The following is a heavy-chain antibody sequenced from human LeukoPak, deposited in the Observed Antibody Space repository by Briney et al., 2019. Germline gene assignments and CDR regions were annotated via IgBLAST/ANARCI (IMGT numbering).Heavy chain of an antibody. D-gene: IGHD3-10*01. J-gene: IGHJ6*04. Sequence: SETLSLTCAVSGYSISGGYHWAWIRQPPGKGPELIGIIYYRGNAYYNPSLKSRVTISLDTSKNQFSLKLSSVTAADTAVYYCARDMGYYRMDVWGKGTTVIVSS. V-gene: IGHV4-38-2*02. CDR2: IYYRGNA. CDR1: GYSISGGYH. CDR3: ARDMGYYRMDV.